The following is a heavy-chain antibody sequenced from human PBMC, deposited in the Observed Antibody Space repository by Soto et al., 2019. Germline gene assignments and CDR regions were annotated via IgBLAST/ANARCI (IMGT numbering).Heavy chain of an antibody. V-gene: IGHV4-59*08. CDR3: ARRTRGVRSYYYYYMDV. D-gene: IGHD4-17*01. J-gene: IGHJ6*03. Sequence: SETLSLTCTVSGGSISSYYWSWIRQPPGKGLEWIGYIYYSGSTNYNPSLKSRVTISVDTSKNQFSLKLSSVTAADPAVYYCARRTRGVRSYYYYYMDVWGKGTTVTVSS. CDR1: GGSISSYY. CDR2: IYYSGST.